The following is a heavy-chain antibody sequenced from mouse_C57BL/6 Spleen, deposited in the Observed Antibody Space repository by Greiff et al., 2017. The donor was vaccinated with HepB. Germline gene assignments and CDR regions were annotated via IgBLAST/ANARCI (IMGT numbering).Heavy chain of an antibody. CDR1: GFSFNTYA. CDR3: VRHGYYGSSYWYFDV. D-gene: IGHD1-1*01. Sequence: EVQRVESGGGLVQPKGSLKLSCAASGFSFNTYAMNWVRQAPGKGLEWVARIRSKSNNYATYYADSVKDRFTISRDDSESMLYLQMNNLKTEDTAMYYCVRHGYYGSSYWYFDVWGTGTTVTVSS. J-gene: IGHJ1*03. CDR2: IRSKSNNYAT. V-gene: IGHV10-1*01.